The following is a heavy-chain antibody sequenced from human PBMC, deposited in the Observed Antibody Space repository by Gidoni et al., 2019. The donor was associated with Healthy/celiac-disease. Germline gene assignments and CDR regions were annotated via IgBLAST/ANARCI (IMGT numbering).Heavy chain of an antibody. Sequence: EVQLVESGGGLVQPGGSLRLSCAASGFPFSSYWMSWVRQAPGKGLEWVANIKQDGSEKYYVDSVKGRFTIARDNAKNSLYLQMNSLRAEDTAVYYCARVIYDFWSGYWPYFDYWGQGTLVTVSS. CDR1: GFPFSSYW. CDR3: ARVIYDFWSGYWPYFDY. J-gene: IGHJ4*02. D-gene: IGHD3-3*01. V-gene: IGHV3-7*04. CDR2: IKQDGSEK.